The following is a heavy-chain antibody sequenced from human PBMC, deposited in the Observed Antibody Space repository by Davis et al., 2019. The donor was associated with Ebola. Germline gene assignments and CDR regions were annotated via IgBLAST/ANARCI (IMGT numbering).Heavy chain of an antibody. CDR1: GFSLNNARMG. Sequence: SGPTLVKPTETLTLTCTVSGFSLNNARMGVSWIRQPPGKALEWLAHIFSNDEKSYSTSLKSRLTISKDTSKSQVVLTMTNMDPVDTATYYCARTSYGSGSYYYGMDVWGQGTTVTVSS. CDR3: ARTSYGSGSYYYGMDV. V-gene: IGHV2-26*01. CDR2: IFSNDEK. D-gene: IGHD3-10*01. J-gene: IGHJ6*02.